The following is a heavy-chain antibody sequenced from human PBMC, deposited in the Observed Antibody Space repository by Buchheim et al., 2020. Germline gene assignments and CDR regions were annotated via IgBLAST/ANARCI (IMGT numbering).Heavy chain of an antibody. CDR3: ARRGVREFDY. J-gene: IGHJ4*02. V-gene: IGHV3-48*02. D-gene: IGHD1-26*01. CDR2: ISSGNTITT. Sequence: DVQLVESGGGLIQPGGSLRLSCAASGFTFSSYSMNWVRQAPGKGLEWVSYISSGNTITTHYADSVLGRFTISRDNAKNPLYLQMNSLRDEDTAVYYCARRGVREFDYWGQGTL. CDR1: GFTFSSYS.